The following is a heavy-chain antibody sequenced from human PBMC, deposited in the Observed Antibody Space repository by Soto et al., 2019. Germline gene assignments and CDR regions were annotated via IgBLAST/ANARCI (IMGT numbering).Heavy chain of an antibody. CDR1: GGSISSVGYY. CDR3: ARGVGSSPPRY. J-gene: IGHJ4*02. CDR2: VSDNGRP. Sequence: PSETLSLTCVVSGGSISSVGYYWSWIRQSPRQGLEWIGYVSDNGRPYSSPSLKSRVPISADTTKNQISLKLTSATAADTAVYYCARGVGSSPPRYWGRGTLVTVSS. V-gene: IGHV4-61*08. D-gene: IGHD3-9*01.